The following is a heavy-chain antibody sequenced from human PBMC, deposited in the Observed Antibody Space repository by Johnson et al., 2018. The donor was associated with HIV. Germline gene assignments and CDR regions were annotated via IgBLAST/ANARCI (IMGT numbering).Heavy chain of an antibody. J-gene: IGHJ3*02. V-gene: IGHV3-33*08. D-gene: IGHD3-3*01. CDR1: GFTFNSYG. Sequence: QVQLVESGGGVVQPGRSLRLSCAASGFTFNSYGMHWVRQAPGKGLEWVAVIWYDGSNKYYADSVKGRFTISRDNSKNTLYLQMNSLRAEDTAVYYCARDRRITIFGSGRAVQSNDAFDIWGQGTMVTVSS. CDR2: IWYDGSNK. CDR3: ARDRRITIFGSGRAVQSNDAFDI.